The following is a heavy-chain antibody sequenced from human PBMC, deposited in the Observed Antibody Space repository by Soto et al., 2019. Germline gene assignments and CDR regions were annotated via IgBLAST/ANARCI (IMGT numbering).Heavy chain of an antibody. CDR2: IMPVFGTA. V-gene: IGHV1-69*01. CDR1: GGSFRNYG. Sequence: QVQLVQSGAEVKKPGSSVRVSCKVSGGSFRNYGITWVRQSPGQGLEWMGGIMPVFGTAVYAQKFQGRVTISADVLTTTASLELRSLSSDDTAVYFCARARDYDLLTAREYALDVWGQGTTVTV. D-gene: IGHD3-9*01. CDR3: ARARDYDLLTAREYALDV. J-gene: IGHJ6*02.